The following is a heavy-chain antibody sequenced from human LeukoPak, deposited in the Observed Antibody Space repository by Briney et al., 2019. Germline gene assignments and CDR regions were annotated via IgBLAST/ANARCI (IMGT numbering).Heavy chain of an antibody. D-gene: IGHD5-18*01. CDR2: INPNSGGT. CDR3: ARDEYSCGFDY. J-gene: IGHJ4*02. Sequence: GASVKVSCKASGYTFTGYYMHWVRQAPGQGLEWVGWINPNSGGTNYAQKFRGRVTMTRDTSISTAYMELSRLRSDDTAVYYCARDEYSCGFDYWGQGTLVTVSS. V-gene: IGHV1-2*02. CDR1: GYTFTGYY.